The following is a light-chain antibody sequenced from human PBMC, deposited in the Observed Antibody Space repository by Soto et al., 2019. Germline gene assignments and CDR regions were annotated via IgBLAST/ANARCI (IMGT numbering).Light chain of an antibody. CDR3: QQYYSTALT. J-gene: IGKJ4*01. Sequence: DIVMTQSPDSLAVSLGERATINCRSSQRLLYSSNNKNYLAWYQQRPGQPPKLLIYWASTRESGVPDRFHGSGSGTDFTLTISSLQAEDVAVYYCQQYYSTALTFGGGTKVEIK. V-gene: IGKV4-1*01. CDR1: QRLLYSSNNKNY. CDR2: WAS.